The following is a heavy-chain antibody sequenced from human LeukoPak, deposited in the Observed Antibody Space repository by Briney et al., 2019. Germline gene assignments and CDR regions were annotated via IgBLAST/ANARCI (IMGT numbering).Heavy chain of an antibody. Sequence: SETLSLTCAVYGGSFSGYYWCWIRQPPGKGLEWIGEINHSGSTNYNPSLKSRVTISVDTSKNQFSLKLSSVTAADTAVYYCATLISGSYRNWFDPWGQGTLVTVSS. D-gene: IGHD1-26*01. J-gene: IGHJ5*02. CDR1: GGSFSGYY. V-gene: IGHV4-34*01. CDR3: ATLISGSYRNWFDP. CDR2: INHSGST.